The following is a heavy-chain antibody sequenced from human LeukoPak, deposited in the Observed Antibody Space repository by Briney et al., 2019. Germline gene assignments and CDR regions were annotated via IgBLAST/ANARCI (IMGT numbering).Heavy chain of an antibody. CDR3: VKKVVAGAGKVFYFEN. J-gene: IGHJ4*02. Sequence: GGSLRLSCSASGFTLSTYPMHWVRQAPGKGLEYVSSITSSGGSTYYADSVNGRFTISRDNSKSTLYLQMSSLRVEDTAVYYCVKKVVAGAGKVFYFENWGQGTLVTVSS. CDR1: GFTLSTYP. V-gene: IGHV3-64D*06. CDR2: ITSSGGST. D-gene: IGHD6-19*01.